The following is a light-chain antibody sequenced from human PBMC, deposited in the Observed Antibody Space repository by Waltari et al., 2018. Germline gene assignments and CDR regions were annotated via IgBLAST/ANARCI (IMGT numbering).Light chain of an antibody. V-gene: IGLV2-23*02. CDR3: CSYAGSYTWV. CDR2: DVF. CDR1: SSDIGSYNL. Sequence: QSALTQPASVSGSPGQSITISCTGASSDIGSYNLVSWYQQHPGKAPKLMVYDVFYRPSGVCSRCAAPTSGNTASRTISGLQAEDEADYYCCSYAGSYTWVFGGGTKLTVL. J-gene: IGLJ3*02.